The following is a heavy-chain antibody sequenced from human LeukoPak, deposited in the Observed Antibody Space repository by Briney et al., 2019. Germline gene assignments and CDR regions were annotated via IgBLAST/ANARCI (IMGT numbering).Heavy chain of an antibody. Sequence: GGTLRLSCAASGFTFSSYGMSWVRQAPGKGLEWVSAISGSGGSTYYADSVKGRFTISRDNSKNTLYLQMNSLRAEDTAVYYCAKETYCGGDCYVFDYWGQGTLVTVSS. CDR1: GFTFSSYG. V-gene: IGHV3-23*01. J-gene: IGHJ4*02. CDR2: ISGSGGST. D-gene: IGHD2-21*02. CDR3: AKETYCGGDCYVFDY.